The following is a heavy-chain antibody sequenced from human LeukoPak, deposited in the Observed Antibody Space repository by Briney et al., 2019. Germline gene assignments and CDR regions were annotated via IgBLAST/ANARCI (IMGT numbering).Heavy chain of an antibody. CDR3: ARDSGSYLARDAFDI. V-gene: IGHV1-2*02. D-gene: IGHD1-26*01. CDR2: INPNSGGT. CDR1: GYTFTGYY. Sequence: ASVKVSCKASGYTFTGYYMHWVRQAPGQGLEWMGWINPNSGGTNYAQKFQGRVTMTRDTSISTAYMELSRLRSDDTAVYYCARDSGSYLARDAFDIWGQGTVVTVSS. J-gene: IGHJ3*02.